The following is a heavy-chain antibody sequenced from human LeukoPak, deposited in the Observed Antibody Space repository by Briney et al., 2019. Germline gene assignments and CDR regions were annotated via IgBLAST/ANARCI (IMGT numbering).Heavy chain of an antibody. D-gene: IGHD1-14*01. J-gene: IGHJ4*02. CDR1: GYTFTGYY. CDR2: INPNTGGT. Sequence: ASVKVSCKASGYTFTGYYMHWVRQAPGQGLEWMGCINPNTGGTNYAQKFQGRVTMTRDTSISTAYMELSRLSSDDTAVYYCARDQAYKDYWGQGTLVTVSS. CDR3: ARDQAYKDY. V-gene: IGHV1-2*02.